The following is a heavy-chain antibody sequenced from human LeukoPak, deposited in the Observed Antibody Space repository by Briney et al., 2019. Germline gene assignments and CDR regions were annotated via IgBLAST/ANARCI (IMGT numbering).Heavy chain of an antibody. CDR3: ARDRMVDAFDI. CDR2: IYTSRST. V-gene: IGHV4-61*02. Sequence: PSQTLSLTCTVSGGSISSGSYYWSWIRQPAGKGLEWIGRIYTSRSTNYNPSLKSRVTISVDTSKNQFSLKLSSVTAADTAVYYCARDRMVDAFDIWGQGTMVTVSS. J-gene: IGHJ3*02. CDR1: GGSISSGSYY. D-gene: IGHD2-8*01.